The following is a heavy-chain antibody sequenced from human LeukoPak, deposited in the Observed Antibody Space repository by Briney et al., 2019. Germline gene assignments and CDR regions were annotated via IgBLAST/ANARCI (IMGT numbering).Heavy chain of an antibody. CDR3: ARDALPYDY. Sequence: GGSLRLSCAASGFTFSSYWMSWVRQAPGKGLEGVANIKQDGSEKYYVDPVKGRCTISRDNAKNPLYLQMNSLRAEDTAVYYCARDALPYDYWGQGTLVTVSS. CDR1: GFTFSSYW. V-gene: IGHV3-7*01. J-gene: IGHJ4*02. CDR2: IKQDGSEK.